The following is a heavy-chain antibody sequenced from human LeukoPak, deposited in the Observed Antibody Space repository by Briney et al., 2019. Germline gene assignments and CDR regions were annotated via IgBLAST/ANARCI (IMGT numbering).Heavy chain of an antibody. CDR3: ARLSDGYNYVY. Sequence: SETLSLTCTVSGGSISSSSYYWGWIRQPPGKGLEWIGSIYYSGSTYYNPSLKSRVTISVDTSKNQFSLKLSSVTAADTAVYYCARLSDGYNYVYWGQGTLVTVSS. CDR2: IYYSGST. J-gene: IGHJ4*02. D-gene: IGHD5-24*01. CDR1: GGSISSSSYY. V-gene: IGHV4-39*01.